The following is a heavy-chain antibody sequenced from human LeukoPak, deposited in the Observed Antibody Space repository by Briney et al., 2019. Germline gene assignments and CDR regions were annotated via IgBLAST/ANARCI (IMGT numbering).Heavy chain of an antibody. D-gene: IGHD4/OR15-4a*01. CDR1: GFSFSDFY. Sequence: GRSLRLSCAASGFSFSDFYMTWVRQAPGKGPQWISSISGSGAVIYYADSVKGRFSISRDNSRNSLYLQMNNLRAEDTAVYYCARGLANDFWGQGTLVTVSS. V-gene: IGHV3-11*01. CDR2: ISGSGAVI. J-gene: IGHJ4*02. CDR3: ARGLANDF.